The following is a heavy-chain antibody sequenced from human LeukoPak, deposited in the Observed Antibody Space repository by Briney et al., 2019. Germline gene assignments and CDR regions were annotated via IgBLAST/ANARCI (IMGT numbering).Heavy chain of an antibody. CDR1: GFSFSYYS. D-gene: IGHD1-26*01. Sequence: PGGSLRLSCAASGFSFSYYSMNWVRQATGKGLEWASYISSIGSTIYYAGSVKGRFAMSRDNSKNTLYLQMNSLRAEDTAVYYCAKAGAWERFDYWGQGTLVTVSS. CDR2: ISSIGSTI. J-gene: IGHJ4*02. V-gene: IGHV3-48*01. CDR3: AKAGAWERFDY.